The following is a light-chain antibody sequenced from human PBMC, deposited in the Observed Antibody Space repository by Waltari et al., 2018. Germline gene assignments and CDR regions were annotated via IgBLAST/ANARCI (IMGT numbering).Light chain of an antibody. Sequence: EIVMTQSPATLSVSPGERAILSCRASQSVTTNLAWYQQKPGQAPRLLIYGASTRATDIPARFSGSGSGTEFTLTISSLQSEDCAVYYCQQYATSWTFGQGTKVEIK. V-gene: IGKV3-15*01. J-gene: IGKJ1*01. CDR2: GAS. CDR1: QSVTTN. CDR3: QQYATSWT.